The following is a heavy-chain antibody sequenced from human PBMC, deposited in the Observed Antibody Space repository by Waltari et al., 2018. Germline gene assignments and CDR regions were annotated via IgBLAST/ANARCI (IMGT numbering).Heavy chain of an antibody. D-gene: IGHD6-13*01. CDR2: IDTDGSGT. V-gene: IGHV3-74*01. Sequence: EVQLVESGGGVVQPGGSLRLSCAASGCTFSSNWMHWVPQGPGKGLVWVSRIDTDGSGTGYAASVKGRFSISRDNAKNTLYLQMNSLRAEDTAVYYCARAGEGAAAYTFDIWGQGTMVTVSS. J-gene: IGHJ3*02. CDR1: GCTFSSNW. CDR3: ARAGEGAAAYTFDI.